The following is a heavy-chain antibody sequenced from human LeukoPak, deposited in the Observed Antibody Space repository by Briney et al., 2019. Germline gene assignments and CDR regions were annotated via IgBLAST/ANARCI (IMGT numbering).Heavy chain of an antibody. CDR1: GFTFSSYW. D-gene: IGHD2-15*01. J-gene: IGHJ4*02. CDR2: IKKDGSEK. V-gene: IGHV3-7*03. Sequence: QPGGSLRLSCAASGFTFSSYWMSWVRQAPGKGLEWVANIKKDGSEKYYVDSVKGRFTISRDNAKTSLYLQMNSLRAEDTAVYYCAKDRLVVVVAEHWGQGTLVTVSS. CDR3: AKDRLVVVVAEH.